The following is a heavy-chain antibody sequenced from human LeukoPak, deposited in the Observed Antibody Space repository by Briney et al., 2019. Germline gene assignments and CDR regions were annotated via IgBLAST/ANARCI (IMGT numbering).Heavy chain of an antibody. CDR3: ARDEDYYDSRLGAFDI. CDR1: GYTFTSYG. Sequence: ASVKVSCKASGYTFTSYGISWVRQAPGQGLEWMGWISAYSGNTNYAQKLQGRVTMTTDTSTSTAYMELRSLRSDDTAVYYCARDEDYYDSRLGAFDIWGQGTMVTVSS. J-gene: IGHJ3*02. V-gene: IGHV1-18*01. CDR2: ISAYSGNT. D-gene: IGHD3-22*01.